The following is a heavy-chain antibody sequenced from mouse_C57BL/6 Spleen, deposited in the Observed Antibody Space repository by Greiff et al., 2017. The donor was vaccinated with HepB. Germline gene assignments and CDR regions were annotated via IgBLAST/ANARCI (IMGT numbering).Heavy chain of an antibody. D-gene: IGHD1-1*01. V-gene: IGHV5-17*01. Sequence: DVQLVESGGGLVKPGGSLKLSCAASGFTFSDYGMHWVRQAPEKGLEWVAYISSGSSTIYYADTVKGRFTISRDNAKNTLFLQMTSLRSEDTAMYYCARPDYYGSSYWFAYWGQGTLVTVSA. CDR3: ARPDYYGSSYWFAY. CDR2: ISSGSSTI. CDR1: GFTFSDYG. J-gene: IGHJ3*01.